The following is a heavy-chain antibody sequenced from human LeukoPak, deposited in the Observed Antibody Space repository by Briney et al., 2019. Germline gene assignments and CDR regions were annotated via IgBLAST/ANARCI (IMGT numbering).Heavy chain of an antibody. J-gene: IGHJ6*03. CDR3: ARSPYYYYYMGV. V-gene: IGHV4-61*02. CDR2: IYTSGST. Sequence: ASETLSLTCTVSGGSISSGSYYWSWIRQPAGKGLEWIGRIYTSGSTNYNPSLKSRVTISVDTSKNQFSLKLSSVTAADTAVYYCARSPYYYYYMGVWGKGTTVTVSS. CDR1: GGSISSGSYY.